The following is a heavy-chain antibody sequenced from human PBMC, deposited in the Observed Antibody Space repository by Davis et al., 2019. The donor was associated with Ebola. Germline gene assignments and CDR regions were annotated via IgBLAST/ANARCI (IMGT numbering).Heavy chain of an antibody. J-gene: IGHJ4*02. CDR2: ISSSSSTI. Sequence: GESLKISCAASGFTFSSYSMNWVRQAPGKGLEWVSYISSSSSTIYYADSVKGRFTISRDNAKNSLYLQMNSLRDEDTAVYYCVRVRFSSGWYFDNWGQGTLVTVSS. V-gene: IGHV3-48*02. CDR1: GFTFSSYS. CDR3: VRVRFSSGWYFDN. D-gene: IGHD6-19*01.